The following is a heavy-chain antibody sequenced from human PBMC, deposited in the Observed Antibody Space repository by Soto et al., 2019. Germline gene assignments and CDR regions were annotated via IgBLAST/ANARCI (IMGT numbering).Heavy chain of an antibody. D-gene: IGHD2-8*01. J-gene: IGHJ3*02. CDR2: IYYRGNA. CDR3: ARVRRMLSSAFDI. Sequence: SETLSLTCSVSDDSINSDKYYWGWIRQPPGKGLEWIGSIYYRGNAYYNPSLQTRVTISLDTSKSQFSLKLSSVTAADTAVYYCARVRRMLSSAFDIWGQGTIVTVSS. V-gene: IGHV4-39*01. CDR1: DDSINSDKYY.